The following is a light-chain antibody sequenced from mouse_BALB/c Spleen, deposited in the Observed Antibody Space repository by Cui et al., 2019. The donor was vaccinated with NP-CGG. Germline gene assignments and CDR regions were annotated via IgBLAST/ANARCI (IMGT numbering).Light chain of an antibody. CDR1: TGAVTTNNY. J-gene: IGLJ1*01. Sequence: QAVVTRESALTTSPGETVTLTCRSNTGAVTTNNYANWVQEKPDHLFTGLIGGTNNRPPGVPARFSGSLIGDKAALTITGAQTEDEAIYFCALWYSNHWVFGGGTKLTVL. CDR2: GTN. CDR3: ALWYSNHWV. V-gene: IGLV1*01.